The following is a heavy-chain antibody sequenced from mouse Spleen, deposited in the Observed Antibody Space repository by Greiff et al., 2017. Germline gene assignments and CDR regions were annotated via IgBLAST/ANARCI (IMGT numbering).Heavy chain of an antibody. CDR1: GFSLTSYG. Sequence: VQLQQSGPGLVAPSQSLSITCTVSGFSLTSYGVDWVRQSPGKGLEWLGVIWGGGSTNYNSALKSRLSISKDNSKSQVFLKMNSLQTDDTARYYCARGGTNWDVYWYFDVWGAGTTVTVSS. CDR3: ARGGTNWDVYWYFDV. J-gene: IGHJ1*01. D-gene: IGHD4-1*01. V-gene: IGHV2-6*01. CDR2: IWGGGST.